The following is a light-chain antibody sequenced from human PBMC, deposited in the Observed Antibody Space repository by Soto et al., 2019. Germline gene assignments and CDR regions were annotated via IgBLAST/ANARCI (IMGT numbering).Light chain of an antibody. CDR1: QSVSSA. V-gene: IGKV3-11*01. Sequence: EIVLTQSPATLSLSPGERATLSCRASQSVSSALAWYQQRPGQAPRLLIYNTSNRATGIPARFSGSGSGTDFTLTISSLEPEDFAIYYCQQRSSWPRTFGQGTKVAIK. CDR3: QQRSSWPRT. J-gene: IGKJ1*01. CDR2: NTS.